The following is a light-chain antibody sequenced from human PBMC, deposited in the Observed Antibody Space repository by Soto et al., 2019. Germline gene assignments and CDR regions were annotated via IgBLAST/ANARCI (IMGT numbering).Light chain of an antibody. Sequence: DIQMTQSPSSLSASVGDRVTITCRTSQSFSSYLNWYQQKPGKAPKLLIYAASSLQSGVPSRFSGSGSGTDFTLTISSLQPEDFATYYFQQSYTTPWTFGQGTKLESK. CDR3: QQSYTTPWT. V-gene: IGKV1-39*01. J-gene: IGKJ1*01. CDR1: QSFSSY. CDR2: AAS.